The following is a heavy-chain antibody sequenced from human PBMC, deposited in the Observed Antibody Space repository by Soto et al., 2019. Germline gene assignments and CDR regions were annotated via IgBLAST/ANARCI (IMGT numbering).Heavy chain of an antibody. CDR2: ISGGGSNT. Sequence: EVQLLESGGGLVQRGGSLRLSCAASGFPFSSYVMSWVRQAPGKGLEWVSGISGGGSNTLYADSVKGRFTISRDNSTNTRPLQMNNLRAEDTAVYYCAKDSNKYSSSLRGRYFNYWGQGIGVTVSS. CDR3: AKDSNKYSSSLRGRYFNY. D-gene: IGHD4-4*01. CDR1: GFPFSSYV. J-gene: IGHJ4*02. V-gene: IGHV3-23*01.